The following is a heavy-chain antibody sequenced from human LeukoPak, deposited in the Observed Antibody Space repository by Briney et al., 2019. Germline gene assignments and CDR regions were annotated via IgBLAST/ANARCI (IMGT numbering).Heavy chain of an antibody. Sequence: PGGSLRLSCAASGFTFSSYEMNWVRQAPGKGLEWVSYISSSGSTIYYADSVKGRFTISRDNAKNSLYLQMNSLRAEDTAVYYCARASAVRGVIGFFDYWGQGTLVTVSS. J-gene: IGHJ4*02. CDR2: ISSSGSTI. CDR3: ARASAVRGVIGFFDY. D-gene: IGHD3-10*01. CDR1: GFTFSSYE. V-gene: IGHV3-48*03.